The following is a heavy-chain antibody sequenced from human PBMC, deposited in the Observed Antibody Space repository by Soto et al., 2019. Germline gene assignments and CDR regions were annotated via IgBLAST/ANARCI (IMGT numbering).Heavy chain of an antibody. CDR3: ARDQFAQLPYYYYYGMDV. CDR1: GFTFSSYS. J-gene: IGHJ6*02. CDR2: ISSSSSTI. D-gene: IGHD2-2*01. Sequence: EVQLVESGGGLVQPGGSLRLSCAASGFTFSSYSMNWVRQAPGKGLEWVSYISSSSSTIYYADSVKGRFTISRDNAKKSLYLQMNSLRDEDTAVYYCARDQFAQLPYYYYYGMDVWGQGTTVTVSS. V-gene: IGHV3-48*02.